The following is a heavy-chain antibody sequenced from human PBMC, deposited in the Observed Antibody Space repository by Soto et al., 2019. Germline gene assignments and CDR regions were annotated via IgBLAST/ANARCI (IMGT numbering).Heavy chain of an antibody. CDR1: GFTFDDYT. CDR2: ISWDGGST. CDR3: AKDISGAKDIVLVQASYGMDV. J-gene: IGHJ6*02. D-gene: IGHD2-2*01. V-gene: IGHV3-43*01. Sequence: PGGSLRLSCAASGFTFDDYTMHWVRQAPGKGLEWVSLISWDGGSTYYADSVKGRFTISRDNSKNSLYLQMNSLRTEDTALYYCAKDISGAKDIVLVQASYGMDVWGQGTTVTVSS.